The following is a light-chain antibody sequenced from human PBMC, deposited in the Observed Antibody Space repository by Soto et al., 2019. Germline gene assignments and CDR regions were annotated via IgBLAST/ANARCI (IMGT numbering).Light chain of an antibody. V-gene: IGLV1-40*01. Sequence: QSVLTQPPSVSGAPGQRGTISCTGGSSNIGAGYDVHWYQQLPGAAPKLLIFDNDDRPSGVPDRFSASKSGTSASLAITGLQAEDEADYYCQSRDSRLSAYDFGTGTKLTVL. CDR3: QSRDSRLSAYD. J-gene: IGLJ1*01. CDR2: DND. CDR1: SSNIGAGYD.